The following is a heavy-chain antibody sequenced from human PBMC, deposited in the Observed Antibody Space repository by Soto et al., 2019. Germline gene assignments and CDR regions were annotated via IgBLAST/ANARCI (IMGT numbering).Heavy chain of an antibody. Sequence: VTVSCKASRFTVISSAVQWVRHARGQRLEWIGWIVVGSGNTNYAQKFQERVTVTRDMSTSTAYMELSSLISEDTAVYYCAAELTHYYDSSGYWGDALDIWGQGTMVTVS. CDR2: IVVGSGNT. J-gene: IGHJ3*02. CDR1: RFTVISSA. V-gene: IGHV1-58*01. D-gene: IGHD3-22*01. CDR3: AAELTHYYDSSGYWGDALDI.